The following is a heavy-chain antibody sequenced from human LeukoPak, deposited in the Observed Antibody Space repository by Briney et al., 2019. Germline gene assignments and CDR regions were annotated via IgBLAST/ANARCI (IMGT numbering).Heavy chain of an antibody. J-gene: IGHJ6*02. Sequence: PGGSLRLSCAASGSTFSSYGMHWVRQAPGKGLEWVAVISYDGSNKYYADPVKGRFTISRDNSKNTLYLQMNSLRAEDTAVYYCAKLPLGVVIIGMRNYYYYGMDVWGQGTTVTVSS. CDR3: AKLPLGVVIIGMRNYYYYGMDV. D-gene: IGHD3-3*01. V-gene: IGHV3-30*18. CDR2: ISYDGSNK. CDR1: GSTFSSYG.